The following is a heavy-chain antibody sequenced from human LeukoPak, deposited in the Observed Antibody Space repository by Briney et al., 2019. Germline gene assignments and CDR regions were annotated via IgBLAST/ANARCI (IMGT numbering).Heavy chain of an antibody. V-gene: IGHV1-46*01. CDR2: INPNGGST. D-gene: IGHD3-22*01. CDR1: GYTFTSYY. CDR3: ARDSYYYDSSGYYYYYYYYMDV. Sequence: GASVKVSCKASGYTFTSYYMHWVRQAPGQGLEWMGIINPNGGSTSYAQKFQGRVTMTRDMSTSTVYMELSSLRSEDTAVYYCARDSYYYDSSGYYYYYYYYMDVWGKGTTVTVSS. J-gene: IGHJ6*03.